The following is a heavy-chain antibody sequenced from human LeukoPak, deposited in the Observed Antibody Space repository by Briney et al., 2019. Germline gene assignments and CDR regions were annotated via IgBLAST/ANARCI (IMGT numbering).Heavy chain of an antibody. CDR3: ARSVYCSGGSCYSGDNWFDP. Sequence: SESLSLTCTVSGGSASSGSYYWSWIRQPPGKGLEWIGYIYYSGSTNYNPSLKSRVTISVDTSKNQFSLKLSSVTAADTAVYYCARSVYCSGGSCYSGDNWFDPWGQGTLVTVSS. V-gene: IGHV4-61*01. CDR1: GGSASSGSYY. J-gene: IGHJ5*02. D-gene: IGHD2-15*01. CDR2: IYYSGST.